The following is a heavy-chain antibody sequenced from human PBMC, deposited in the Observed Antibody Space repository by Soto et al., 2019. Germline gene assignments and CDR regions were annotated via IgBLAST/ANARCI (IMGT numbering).Heavy chain of an antibody. CDR3: TTDTVGYSSSWYGYYGMDV. D-gene: IGHD6-13*01. V-gene: IGHV3-15*07. J-gene: IGHJ6*02. Sequence: GGSLTLSCAASGFTFSNAWMNWVRQAPGKGLEWVGRIKIKTDGGTTDYAAPVKGRFTISRDDSKNTLYLQMNSLKTEDTAVYYCTTDTVGYSSSWYGYYGMDVWGQGTTVTVSS. CDR2: IKIKTDGGTT. CDR1: GFTFSNAW.